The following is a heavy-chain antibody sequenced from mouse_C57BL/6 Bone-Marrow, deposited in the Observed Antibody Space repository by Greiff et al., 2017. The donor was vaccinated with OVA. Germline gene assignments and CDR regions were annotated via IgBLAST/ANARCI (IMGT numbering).Heavy chain of an antibody. CDR3: AKASYEYDGYYAMDY. CDR1: GYSFTDYN. CDR2: INPNYGTT. D-gene: IGHD2-4*01. Sequence: EVQLQQSGPELVKPGASVKISCKASGYSFTDYNMNWVKQRNGKSLEWIGVINPNYGTTSYNQKFKGKATLAVDQSSSTAYMQLNSLTSEDSAVYYSAKASYEYDGYYAMDYWGQGTSVTVSS. J-gene: IGHJ4*01. V-gene: IGHV1-39*01.